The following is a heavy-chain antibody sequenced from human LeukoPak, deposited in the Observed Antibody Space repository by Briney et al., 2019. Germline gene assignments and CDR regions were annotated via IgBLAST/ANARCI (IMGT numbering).Heavy chain of an antibody. CDR1: GFTFTDYP. V-gene: IGHV3-48*02. Sequence: GGSLRLSCATSGFTFTDYPMNWVRQAPGKGLEWVSNIRTTAEGANFAYYADSVKGRVTISRDDAKNTLYQHMNSLRDDDTAVYYCATDQRYAFDYWGQGILVTVSS. CDR3: ATDQRYAFDY. J-gene: IGHJ4*02. CDR2: IRTTAEGANFA. D-gene: IGHD3-9*01.